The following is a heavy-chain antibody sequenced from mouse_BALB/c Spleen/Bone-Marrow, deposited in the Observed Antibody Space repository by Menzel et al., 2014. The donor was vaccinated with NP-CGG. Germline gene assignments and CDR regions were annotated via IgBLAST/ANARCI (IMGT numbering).Heavy chain of an antibody. D-gene: IGHD2-2*01. V-gene: IGHV1S56*01. CDR2: IYPGDGST. Sequence: XQQSGPELVKPGASVKMSCKASGYTFTSYYIHWVKQRPGQGLEWIGWIYPGDGSTKYNEKFKGKTTLTADKSSSTAYMLLSSLTSEDSAIYFCAICYGYDEFAYWGQGTLVTVSA. CDR3: AICYGYDEFAY. J-gene: IGHJ3*01. CDR1: GYTFTSYY.